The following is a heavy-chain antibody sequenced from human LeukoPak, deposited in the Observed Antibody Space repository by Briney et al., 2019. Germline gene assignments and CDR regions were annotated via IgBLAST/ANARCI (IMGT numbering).Heavy chain of an antibody. J-gene: IGHJ4*02. CDR2: INPNSGGT. V-gene: IGHV1-2*02. CDR1: GYTFTAYY. CDR3: AGGGITMVRGDPYFDY. D-gene: IGHD3-10*01. Sequence: GASVKVSCKPSGYTFTAYYMHWVRQAPGQGLEWMGWINPNSGGTNYAQKFQGRVTMTRDTSISTAYMELSRLRSDDTAVYYCAGGGITMVRGDPYFDYWGQGTLVTVSS.